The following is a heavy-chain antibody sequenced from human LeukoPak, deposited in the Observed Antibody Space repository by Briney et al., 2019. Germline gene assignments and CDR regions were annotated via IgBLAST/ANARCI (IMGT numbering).Heavy chain of an antibody. CDR2: ISSSSSTI. Sequence: GGSLRLSCAASGFTFSSYSITWVRQAPGKWLEWVSYISSSSSTIYYADSVKGRFTISRDNAKNSLYLQMNSLRDEDTAVYYCARDHCTGGVRYYYFDYWGQGTLVTVSS. J-gene: IGHJ4*02. V-gene: IGHV3-48*02. D-gene: IGHD2-8*02. CDR3: ARDHCTGGVRYYYFDY. CDR1: GFTFSSYS.